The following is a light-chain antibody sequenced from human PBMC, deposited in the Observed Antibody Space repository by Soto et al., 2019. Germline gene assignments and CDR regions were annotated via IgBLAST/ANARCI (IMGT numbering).Light chain of an antibody. J-gene: IGLJ1*01. V-gene: IGLV2-14*01. Sequence: QSVLTQPSSVSGSSGQSITISCTGTSSDVGAYNYVSWYLQHPGKAPKLMIYDVSYRPSGVSNRFSGSKSGNTASLTISGLQAEDEADYYCSSYTSSTTQVFGTGTKVTVL. CDR3: SSYTSSTTQV. CDR1: SSDVGAYNY. CDR2: DVS.